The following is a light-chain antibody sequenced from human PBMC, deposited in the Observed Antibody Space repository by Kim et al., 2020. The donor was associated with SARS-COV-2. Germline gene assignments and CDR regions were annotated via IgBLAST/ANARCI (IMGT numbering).Light chain of an antibody. V-gene: IGKV3-20*01. J-gene: IGKJ2*01. Sequence: PGGKTPPSCKARQSVCQRYLSWYQEEPGQPPKVLIYCASTRATGNPDKFRGSGSGDGFPPTNKRMEAEEFAVFYCPPVWTSPMYTFGQETKLDI. CDR3: PPVWTSPMYT. CDR2: CAS. CDR1: QSVCQRY.